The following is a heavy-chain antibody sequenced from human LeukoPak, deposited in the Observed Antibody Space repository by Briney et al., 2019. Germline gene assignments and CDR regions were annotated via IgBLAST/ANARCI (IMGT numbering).Heavy chain of an antibody. CDR2: IYCSGST. J-gene: IGHJ5*02. V-gene: IGHV4-61*01. Sequence: PSETLSLTCTVSGGSISSKSYSWGWIPQPPGKGREWLGYIYCSGSTSYTPSLKSRVTISVDTSKHQFSLKLSSVTAADTAVYYCARDRYYDSSGYYYNWFDPWGEGTLVTVSS. CDR1: GGSISSKSYS. CDR3: ARDRYYDSSGYYYNWFDP. D-gene: IGHD3-22*01.